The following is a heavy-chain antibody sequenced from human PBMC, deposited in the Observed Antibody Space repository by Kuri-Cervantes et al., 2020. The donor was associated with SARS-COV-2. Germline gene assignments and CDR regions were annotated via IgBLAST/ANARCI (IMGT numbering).Heavy chain of an antibody. V-gene: IGHV1-2*02. J-gene: IGHJ4*02. CDR3: ARVFGYYDSSGYYDFDY. Sequence: ASVKVSCKASGYTFTGYYMHWVRQAPGQGLEWMGWINPNSGGTNYAQKFQGRVTMTRDTSISTAYMELSRLRSDDTAVYYCARVFGYYDSSGYYDFDYWGQGTRVTVSS. CDR1: GYTFTGYY. D-gene: IGHD3-22*01. CDR2: INPNSGGT.